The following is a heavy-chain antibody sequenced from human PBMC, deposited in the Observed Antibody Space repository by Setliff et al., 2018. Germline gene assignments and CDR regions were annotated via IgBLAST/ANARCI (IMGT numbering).Heavy chain of an antibody. CDR3: ARVRNTQNGFFDY. CDR2: IYYSGST. J-gene: IGHJ4*02. V-gene: IGHV4-59*01. Sequence: PSETLSLTCTVSGGSISSYYWSWIRQPPGKGLEWIGYIYYSGSTNYNPSLKSRVTISVDTSKNQFSLKLSSVTAADTAVYYCARVRNTQNGFFDYWSQGTLVTSPQ. CDR1: GGSISSYY. D-gene: IGHD1-1*01.